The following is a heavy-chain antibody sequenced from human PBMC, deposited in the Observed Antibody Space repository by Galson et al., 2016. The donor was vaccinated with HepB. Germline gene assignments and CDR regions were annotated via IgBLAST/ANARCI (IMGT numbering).Heavy chain of an antibody. D-gene: IGHD6-13*01. Sequence: SLRLSCAVSGFTFSGSAMHWVRQASGKGLEWVGHIRSKANNYATAYAASVKGRFTISRDDSKNTAYLQMNSLKTEDTAVYYCTRHLDPGYSSSWYFWFDPWGQGTLVTVSS. V-gene: IGHV3-73*01. CDR2: IRSKANNYAT. CDR1: GFTFSGSA. J-gene: IGHJ5*02. CDR3: TRHLDPGYSSSWYFWFDP.